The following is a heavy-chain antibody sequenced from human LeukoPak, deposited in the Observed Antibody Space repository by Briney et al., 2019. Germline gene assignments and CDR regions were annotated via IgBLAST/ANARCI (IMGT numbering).Heavy chain of an antibody. CDR1: GGSFSGYY. J-gene: IGHJ4*02. Sequence: PSETLSLTCAVYGGSFSGYYWSWIRQPPGKGLEWIGEINHSGSTNYNPSLKSRVTISVDTSKNQFSLKLSSVTAADTAVYYCARSRHLYSSSWYGYWGQGTLVTASS. D-gene: IGHD6-13*01. CDR2: INHSGST. CDR3: ARSRHLYSSSWYGY. V-gene: IGHV4-34*01.